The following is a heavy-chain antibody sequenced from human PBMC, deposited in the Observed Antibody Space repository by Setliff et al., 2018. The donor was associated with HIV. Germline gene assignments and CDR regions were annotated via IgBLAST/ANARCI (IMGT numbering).Heavy chain of an antibody. CDR2: IANSNSANT. CDR3: ARVTGYSYGSDTFDL. D-gene: IGHD4-4*01. CDR1: GFIFSKYS. Sequence: GGSLRLSCLGSGFIFSKYSMNGVRQTPGKGLEWVSYIANSNSANTYYAGPVEGRFTISRDNSKNSLYLQLNSLRAGDTAVYYCARVTGYSYGSDTFDLWGQGTMVTVSS. V-gene: IGHV3-48*01. J-gene: IGHJ3*01.